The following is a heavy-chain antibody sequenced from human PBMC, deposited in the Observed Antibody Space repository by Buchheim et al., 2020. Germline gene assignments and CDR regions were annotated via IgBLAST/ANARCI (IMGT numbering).Heavy chain of an antibody. J-gene: IGHJ6*02. D-gene: IGHD3-22*01. V-gene: IGHV3-30*18. CDR1: GFTFSSYG. Sequence: QVQLVESGGGVVQPGRSLRLSCAASGFTFSSYGMHWVRQAPGKGLEWVAVISYDGSNKYYADSVKGRFTISRDNSKTTLYLQMNSLRAEDTAVYYCAKCYYDSSGYYWGYYYYYYGMDVWGQGTT. CDR2: ISYDGSNK. CDR3: AKCYYDSSGYYWGYYYYYYGMDV.